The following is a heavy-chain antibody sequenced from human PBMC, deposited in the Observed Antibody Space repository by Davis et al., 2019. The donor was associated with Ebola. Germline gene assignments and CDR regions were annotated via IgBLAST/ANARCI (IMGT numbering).Heavy chain of an antibody. CDR2: INHSGST. Sequence: MPSETLSLTCAVYGGSFSGYYWSWIRQPPGKGLEWIGEINHSGSTNYNPSLKSRVTISVDTSKNQFSLKLSSVTAADTAVYYCARDYQAYCSSTSCRASWFDPWGQGTLVTVSS. J-gene: IGHJ5*02. CDR1: GGSFSGYY. V-gene: IGHV4-34*01. D-gene: IGHD2-2*01. CDR3: ARDYQAYCSSTSCRASWFDP.